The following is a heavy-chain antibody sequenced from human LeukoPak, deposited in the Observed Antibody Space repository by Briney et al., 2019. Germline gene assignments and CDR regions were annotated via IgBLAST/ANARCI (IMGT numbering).Heavy chain of an antibody. V-gene: IGHV4-59*12. J-gene: IGHJ3*02. CDR1: GGSISSYY. Sequence: PSETLSLTCTVSGGSISSYYWSWIRQPPGKGLEWIGYIYYSGSTNYNPSLKSRVIISVDTSKNQFSLKLSSVTAADTAVYYCAREEGLGYSYGYGVDAIDIWGQGTMVTVSS. D-gene: IGHD5-18*01. CDR2: IYYSGST. CDR3: AREEGLGYSYGYGVDAIDI.